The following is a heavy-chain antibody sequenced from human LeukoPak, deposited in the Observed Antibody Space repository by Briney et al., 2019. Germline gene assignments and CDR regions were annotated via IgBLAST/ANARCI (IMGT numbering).Heavy chain of an antibody. CDR2: IYYSWST. Sequence: NSSETLSLTCTVSGGSISSYYWSWIRQPPGKGLEWIGYIYYSWSTNYNPSLKSRVAISEDTSKNQFSLNLSSVTAADTAVYYCARGGYYGSGSDDAFDIWGQGTMVTVSS. CDR3: ARGGYYGSGSDDAFDI. D-gene: IGHD3-10*01. J-gene: IGHJ3*02. V-gene: IGHV4-59*01. CDR1: GGSISSYY.